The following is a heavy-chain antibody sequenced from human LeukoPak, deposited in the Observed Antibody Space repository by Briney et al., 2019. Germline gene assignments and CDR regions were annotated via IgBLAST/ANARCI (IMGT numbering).Heavy chain of an antibody. J-gene: IGHJ6*03. CDR3: ARVEEGYGSGRRENYYYYYMDV. CDR2: INHSGST. Sequence: SETLSLTCAVYGGSFSDYYWSWIRQPPGKGLEWIGEINHSGSTNYNPSLKSRVTISVDTSKNQFSLKLSSVTAADTAVYYCARVEEGYGSGRRENYYYYYMDVWGKGTTVTISS. CDR1: GGSFSDYY. V-gene: IGHV4-34*01. D-gene: IGHD3-10*01.